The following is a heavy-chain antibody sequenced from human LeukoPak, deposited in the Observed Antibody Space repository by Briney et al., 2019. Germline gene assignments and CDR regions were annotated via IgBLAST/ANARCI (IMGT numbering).Heavy chain of an antibody. CDR1: GGSISSYY. V-gene: IGHV4-59*01. CDR2: IYYSGST. D-gene: IGHD5-24*01. J-gene: IGHJ3*02. Sequence: PSETLSLTCTVYGGSISSYYWSWIRQPPGKGLEWIGYIYYSGSTNYNPSLKSRVTISVDTSKNQFSLKLSSMTAAHTAVYYCATRRDGYNPPDAFDIWGQGTMVTVSS. CDR3: ATRRDGYNPPDAFDI.